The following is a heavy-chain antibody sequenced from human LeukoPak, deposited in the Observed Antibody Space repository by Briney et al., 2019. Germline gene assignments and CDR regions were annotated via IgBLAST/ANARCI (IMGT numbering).Heavy chain of an antibody. D-gene: IGHD3-22*01. J-gene: IGHJ4*02. Sequence: ASVKVSSTASGYTFTIYGISWVRQAPGQGLEWMGWISAYNGNTNYAQKLQGRVTMTTDTSTSTAYMELRSLRSDDTAVYYCARVAKRSGMDYYDSSGPADYWGQGTLVTVSS. V-gene: IGHV1-18*01. CDR1: GYTFTIYG. CDR3: ARVAKRSGMDYYDSSGPADY. CDR2: ISAYNGNT.